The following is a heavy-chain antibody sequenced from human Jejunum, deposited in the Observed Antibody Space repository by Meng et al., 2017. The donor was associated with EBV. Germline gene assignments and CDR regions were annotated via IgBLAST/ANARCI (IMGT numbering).Heavy chain of an antibody. D-gene: IGHD3-10*01. CDR3: AREGMAGSLPHPFDI. CDR2: VYHFGST. V-gene: IGHV4-4*02. CDR1: GDSISSNNW. J-gene: IGHJ3*02. Sequence: RRQESGPGLGKPSGTLSLPWAVSGDSISSNNWWSWVRQSPGTGLEWIGEVYHFGSTHYNPSLKSRATISVNKSKNQFSLKLTSVTAADTAMYYCAREGMAGSLPHPFDIWGQGTMVTVSS.